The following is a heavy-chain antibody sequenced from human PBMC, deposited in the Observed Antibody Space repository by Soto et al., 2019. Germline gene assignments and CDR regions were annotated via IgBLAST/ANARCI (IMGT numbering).Heavy chain of an antibody. CDR3: SRLTNARPGDE. CDR2: IYYSGNT. Sequence: SETLSLTCTVSCGSITSSNYHWGWSRQPPGKGLEWIGTIYYSGNTYYNPSLKSRVTMSMDAPKNQFSLTLSSVAVADTAVYYCSRLTNARPGDEWGKGTLVTVSS. V-gene: IGHV4-39*01. CDR1: CGSITSSNYH. J-gene: IGHJ4*02. D-gene: IGHD3-16*01.